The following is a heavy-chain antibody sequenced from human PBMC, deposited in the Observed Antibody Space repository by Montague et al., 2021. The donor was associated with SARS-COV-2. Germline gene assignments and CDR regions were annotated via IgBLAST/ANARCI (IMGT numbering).Heavy chain of an antibody. CDR1: GGPIGDSNFH. V-gene: IGHV4-39*07. D-gene: IGHD2-21*01. Sequence: SETLSLTCTVSGGPIGDSNFHWGWIRQPPGKGLEWIGTLYYSGATYYNPSLKSRVTTSMDTSKNQFSLKLTSAIAADTAAYYCARLRGGTPGEHWGQGALVTVSS. CDR3: ARLRGGTPGEH. J-gene: IGHJ4*02. CDR2: LYYSGAT.